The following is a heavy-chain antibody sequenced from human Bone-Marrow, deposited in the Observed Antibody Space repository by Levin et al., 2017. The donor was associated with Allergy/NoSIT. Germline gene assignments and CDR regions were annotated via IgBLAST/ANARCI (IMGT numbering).Heavy chain of an antibody. V-gene: IGHV3-30-3*01. CDR2: ISYDGSNK. CDR1: GFTFSSYA. D-gene: IGHD3-22*01. Sequence: GESLKISCAASGFTFSSYAMHWVRQAPGKGLEWVAVISYDGSNKYYADSVKGRFTISRDNSKNTLYLQMNSLRAEDTAVYYCARVGAHITMIVELDYWGQGTLVTVSS. CDR3: ARVGAHITMIVELDY. J-gene: IGHJ4*02.